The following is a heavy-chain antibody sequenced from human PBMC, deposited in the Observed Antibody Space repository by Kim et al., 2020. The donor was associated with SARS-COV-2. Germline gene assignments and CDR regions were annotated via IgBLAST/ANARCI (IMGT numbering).Heavy chain of an antibody. J-gene: IGHJ3*02. CDR3: AREKPPYNWNRDAFDI. V-gene: IGHV3-21*01. D-gene: IGHD1-20*01. Sequence: GKGRFTTPRDNAKNYLYLKMNSLRAEDTAVYYCAREKPPYNWNRDAFDIWGQGTMVTVSS.